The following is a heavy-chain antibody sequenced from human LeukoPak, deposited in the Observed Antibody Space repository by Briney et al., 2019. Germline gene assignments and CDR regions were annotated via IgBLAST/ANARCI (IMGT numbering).Heavy chain of an antibody. D-gene: IGHD5-18*01. CDR3: AKDSRYGYRWDYDY. CDR2: ISGSGGST. J-gene: IGHJ4*02. Sequence: KTGGSLRLSCAASGFTFSSYGMSWVRQAPGKGLEWVSAISGSGGSTYYADSVNGRFTISRDNSKNTLYLQMNSLRAEDTAVYYCAKDSRYGYRWDYDYWGQGTPVTVSS. V-gene: IGHV3-23*01. CDR1: GFTFSSYG.